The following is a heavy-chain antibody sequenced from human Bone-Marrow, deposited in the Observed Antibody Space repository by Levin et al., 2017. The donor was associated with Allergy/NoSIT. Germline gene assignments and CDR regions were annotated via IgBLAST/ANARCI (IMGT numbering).Heavy chain of an antibody. CDR1: GYTFSNYW. Sequence: GESLKISCQGSGYTFSNYWIGWVRQMPGRGLEWMGFIYPDDSDTRYSPSFQGRVTITVDKSTSTAYLQWSGLRASDTAMYYCATENDSGWFAYWGQGTLVTVSS. J-gene: IGHJ4*02. CDR3: ATENDSGWFAY. CDR2: IYPDDSDT. V-gene: IGHV5-51*01. D-gene: IGHD6-19*01.